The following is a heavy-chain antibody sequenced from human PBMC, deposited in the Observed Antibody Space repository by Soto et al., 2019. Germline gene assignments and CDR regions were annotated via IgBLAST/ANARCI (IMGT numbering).Heavy chain of an antibody. D-gene: IGHD2-21*01. J-gene: IGHJ5*02. CDR3: ASRTERSGDRLTRTNWFDP. Sequence: QVQLVQSGAEVKKPGSSVKVSCKASGGTFSSYAISWVRQAPGQGLEWMGGIIPIFGTANYAQKFQGRVTITADEPQNTAYMELTSLRSEDTPVYYCASRTERSGDRLTRTNWFDPWGQGTLVTGPS. CDR2: IIPIFGTA. CDR1: GGTFSSYA. V-gene: IGHV1-69*12.